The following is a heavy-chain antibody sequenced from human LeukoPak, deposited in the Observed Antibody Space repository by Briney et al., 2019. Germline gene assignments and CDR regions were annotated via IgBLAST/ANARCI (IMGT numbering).Heavy chain of an antibody. CDR3: ARLLVYNSGGEAFDY. D-gene: IGHD3-10*01. J-gene: IGHJ4*02. V-gene: IGHV3-21*01. CDR1: GFTVSSNY. CDR2: ISSSSSYI. Sequence: GGSLRLSCAASGFTVSSNYMSWVRQAPGKGLEWVSSISSSSSYIYYADSVKGRFTISRDNAKNSLYLQMNSLRAEDTAVYYCARLLVYNSGGEAFDYWGPGTLVTVSS.